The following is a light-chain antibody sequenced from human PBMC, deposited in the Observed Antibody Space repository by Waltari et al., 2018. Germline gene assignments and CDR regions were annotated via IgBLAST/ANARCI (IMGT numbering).Light chain of an antibody. Sequence: QSALTQPASVSGSPGQSITTSCTGTSSDVGGYNSVSWYQQHPGKAPKLMIYEVSNRPSGVSNRFSGSKSGNTASLTISGLQAEDEADYYCSSYTSSSSWVFGGGTKLTVL. CDR2: EVS. CDR1: SSDVGGYNS. J-gene: IGLJ3*02. CDR3: SSYTSSSSWV. V-gene: IGLV2-14*01.